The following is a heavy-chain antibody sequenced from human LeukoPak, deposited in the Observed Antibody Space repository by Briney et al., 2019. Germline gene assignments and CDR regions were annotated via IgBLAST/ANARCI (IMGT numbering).Heavy chain of an antibody. D-gene: IGHD1-7*01. CDR2: IIPIFGTA. Sequence: SVKVSCKASGGTFSSYAISWVRQAPGQGLEWMGRIIPIFGTANYAQKFQGRVTMTEDTSTDTAYMELSSLRSEDTAVYYCATASTKLELRGFDPWGQGTLVTVSS. J-gene: IGHJ5*02. CDR1: GGTFSSYA. V-gene: IGHV1-69*06. CDR3: ATASTKLELRGFDP.